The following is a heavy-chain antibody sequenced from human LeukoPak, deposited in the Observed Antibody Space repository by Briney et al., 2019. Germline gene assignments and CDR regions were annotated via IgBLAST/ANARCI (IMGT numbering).Heavy chain of an antibody. CDR2: INHSGST. V-gene: IGHV4-34*01. CDR1: GGSFSGYY. D-gene: IGHD6-13*01. Sequence: PSETLSLTCAVYGGSFSGYYWSWIRQPPGKGLEWIGEINHSGSTNYNPSLKSRVSISVDTSKNQFSLKLSSVTAADTAVYYCARTTEAHSWRTRYYDYYMDVWGKGTTVTVSS. CDR3: ARTTEAHSWRTRYYDYYMDV. J-gene: IGHJ6*03.